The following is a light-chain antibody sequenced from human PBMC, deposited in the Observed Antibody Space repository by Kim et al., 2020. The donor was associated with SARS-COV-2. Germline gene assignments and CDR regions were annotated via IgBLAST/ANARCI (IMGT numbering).Light chain of an antibody. CDR1: QSVNNSY. CDR2: GAS. J-gene: IGKJ2*01. CDR3: HQYGYSPYT. Sequence: LSPGERATLSCRASQSVNNSYLAWYQQKPGQAPRLLIYGASTRATGTPDTFSGSGSVTDFTLNISRLESEDFAVYYCHQYGYSPYTFGQGTKLEI. V-gene: IGKV3-20*01.